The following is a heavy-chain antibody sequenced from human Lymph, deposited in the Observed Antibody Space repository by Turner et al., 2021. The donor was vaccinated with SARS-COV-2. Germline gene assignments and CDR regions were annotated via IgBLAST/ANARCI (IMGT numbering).Heavy chain of an antibody. V-gene: IGHV1-69*01. Sequence: QVQLVQSGAEVKKPGSSVKVSCKASGGTFSSYAISWVRQAPGQGLEWMGEIIPIVGTANYAQKFQGRVTSTADASTSTAHMELSSLRSEDTAVYYCARGSRDCSSTSCYPFFDYWGQGTLVTVSS. J-gene: IGHJ4*02. CDR3: ARGSRDCSSTSCYPFFDY. CDR1: GGTFSSYA. D-gene: IGHD2-2*01. CDR2: IIPIVGTA.